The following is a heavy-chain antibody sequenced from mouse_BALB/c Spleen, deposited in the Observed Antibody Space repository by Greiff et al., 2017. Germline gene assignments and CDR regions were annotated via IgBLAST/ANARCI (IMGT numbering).Heavy chain of an antibody. V-gene: IGHV1-84*02. CDR3: ASSDSSGYDYAMDY. Sequence: QVQLQQSGPELVQPGASVKISCKASVYTFPDYYINWVNQKPGQGLEWIGWIYPGSGNTKYNEKFKGKATLTVDTSSSTAYMQLSSLTSEDTAVYFCASSDSSGYDYAMDYWGQGTAVTVAS. D-gene: IGHD3-2*01. CDR1: VYTFPDYY. J-gene: IGHJ4*01. CDR2: IYPGSGNT.